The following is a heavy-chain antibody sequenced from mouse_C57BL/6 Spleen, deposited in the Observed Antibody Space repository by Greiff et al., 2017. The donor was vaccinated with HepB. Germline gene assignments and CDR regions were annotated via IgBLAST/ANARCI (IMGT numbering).Heavy chain of an antibody. CDR3: ARKPLYYYYAMDY. V-gene: IGHV2-2*01. J-gene: IGHJ4*01. CDR2: IWSGGST. CDR1: GFSLTSYG. Sequence: VQLVESGPGLVQPSQSLSITCTVSGFSLTSYGVHWVRQSPGKGLEWLGVIWSGGSTDYNAAFISRLSISKDNSKSQVFFKMNSLQADDTAIYYCARKPLYYYYAMDYWGQGTSVTVSS. D-gene: IGHD2-1*01.